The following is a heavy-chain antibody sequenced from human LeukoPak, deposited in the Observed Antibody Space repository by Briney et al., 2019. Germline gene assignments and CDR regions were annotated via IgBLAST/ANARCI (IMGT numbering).Heavy chain of an antibody. CDR3: ARDYPECDRGSCQGYGLDV. D-gene: IGHD2-15*01. CDR2: VSYHGALK. CDR1: GFTFSSYG. Sequence: GGSLRLSCTASGFTFSSYGMHWVRQAPGKGLEWVGIVSYHGALKYYADSVKGRSTISRTNSTPTLSLQMNTLRADDTAVYSCARDYPECDRGSCQGYGLDVWGQGTTVTVSS. V-gene: IGHV3-30*03. J-gene: IGHJ6*02.